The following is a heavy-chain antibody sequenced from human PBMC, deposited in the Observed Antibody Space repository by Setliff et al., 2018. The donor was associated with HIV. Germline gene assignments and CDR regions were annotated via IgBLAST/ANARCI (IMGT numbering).Heavy chain of an antibody. CDR2: IYYSGST. J-gene: IGHJ4*02. D-gene: IGHD3-9*01. Sequence: PSETLSLTCAVSGYSISSSHWWGWIRQPPGKGLEWIGYIYYSGSTNYNPSLKSRVTMSVDTSKNQFFLSLRYVAAADAALYYCARGSYRGTGYFVRYFDYWGQGILVTVSS. CDR1: GYSISSSHW. CDR3: ARGSYRGTGYFVRYFDY. V-gene: IGHV4-28*03.